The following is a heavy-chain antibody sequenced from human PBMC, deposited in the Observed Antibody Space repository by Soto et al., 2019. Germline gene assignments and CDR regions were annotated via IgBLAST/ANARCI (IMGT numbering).Heavy chain of an antibody. CDR3: AKDFRYCSGGSCYPGYYYYYYMDV. V-gene: IGHV3-30*18. J-gene: IGHJ6*03. CDR2: ISYDGSNK. CDR1: GFTFSSYG. D-gene: IGHD2-15*01. Sequence: QVQLVESGGGVVQPGRSLRLSCAASGFTFSSYGMHWVRQAPGKGLEWVAVISYDGSNKYYADSVKGRFTISRDNSKNTLYLQMNSLRAEDTAVYYCAKDFRYCSGGSCYPGYYYYYYMDVWGKGTTVTVSS.